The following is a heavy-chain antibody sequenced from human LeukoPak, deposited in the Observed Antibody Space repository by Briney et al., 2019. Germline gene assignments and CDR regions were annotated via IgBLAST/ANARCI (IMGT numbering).Heavy chain of an antibody. V-gene: IGHV3-9*03. CDR2: ISWNSGSI. J-gene: IGHJ3*02. CDR3: AKDLARSGYDAFDI. D-gene: IGHD3-3*01. CDR1: GFTFDDYA. Sequence: GGSLRLSCAASGFTFDDYAMHWVRQAPGKGLEWVSGISWNSGSIGYADSVKGRFTISRDNAKNSLYLQMNSLRAEDMALYYCAKDLARSGYDAFDIWGQGTMVTVSS.